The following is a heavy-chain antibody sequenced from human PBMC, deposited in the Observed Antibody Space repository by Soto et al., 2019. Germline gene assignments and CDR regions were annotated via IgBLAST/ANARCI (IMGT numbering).Heavy chain of an antibody. J-gene: IGHJ4*02. D-gene: IGHD2-21*01. CDR2: IYHSGST. Sequence: SETLSLTCAVSGYSISSGYYWGWIRQPPGKGLEWIGSIYHSGSTYYNPSLKSRVTISVDTSKNQFSLKLSSVTAADTAVYYCAREGGSQGIPAPFVGWGQGTLVTVSS. CDR1: GYSISSGYY. V-gene: IGHV4-38-2*02. CDR3: AREGGSQGIPAPFVG.